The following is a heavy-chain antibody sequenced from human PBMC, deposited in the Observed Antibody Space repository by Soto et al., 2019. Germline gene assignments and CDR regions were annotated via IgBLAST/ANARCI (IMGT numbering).Heavy chain of an antibody. CDR3: ATGVIWIGYFTVDS. V-gene: IGHV1-69*13. D-gene: IGHD3-3*01. J-gene: IGHJ4*02. Sequence: SVKVSCKASGGSFGNSAINWVRQTPGQGLEWLGGFIPVYRTLNYAQKFQGRVTITADESTGTAYMTLSSLASDDTAVYYCATGVIWIGYFTVDSWGEGTRVTVSS. CDR1: GGSFGNSA. CDR2: FIPVYRTL.